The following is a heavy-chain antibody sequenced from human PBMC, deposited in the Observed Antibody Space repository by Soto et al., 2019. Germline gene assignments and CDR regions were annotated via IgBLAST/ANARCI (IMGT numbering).Heavy chain of an antibody. CDR1: GFTFSSYA. J-gene: IGHJ4*02. CDR3: ARVWGYSYGFDY. CDR2: ISYDGSNK. D-gene: IGHD5-18*01. Sequence: QVQLVESGGGVVQPGRSLRLSCAASGFTFSSYAMHWARQAPGKGLEWVAVISYDGSNKYYADSVKGRFTISRDNSKNTLYLQMNSLRAEDTAVYYCARVWGYSYGFDYWGQGTLVTVSS. V-gene: IGHV3-30-3*01.